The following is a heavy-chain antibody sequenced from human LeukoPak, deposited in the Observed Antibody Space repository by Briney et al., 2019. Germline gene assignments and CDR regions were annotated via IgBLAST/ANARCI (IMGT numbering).Heavy chain of an antibody. CDR2: IIPIFGTA. V-gene: IGHV1-69*01. D-gene: IGHD5-18*01. CDR3: ARSPRAMAIFDY. CDR1: GGTFSSYA. Sequence: SVKVSCKASGGTFSSYAISWVRQAPGQGLEWKGGIIPIFGTANYAQKFQGRVTITADESTSTAYMELSSLRSEDTAVYYCARSPRAMAIFDYWGQGTLVTVSS. J-gene: IGHJ4*02.